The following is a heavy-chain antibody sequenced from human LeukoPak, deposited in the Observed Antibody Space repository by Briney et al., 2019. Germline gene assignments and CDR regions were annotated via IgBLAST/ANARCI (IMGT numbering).Heavy chain of an antibody. Sequence: SVKVSCTASGGTFSSYAISWVRQAPGQGLEWMGGIIPIFGTANYAQKFQGRVTITADESTSTAYMELSSLRSEDTAVYYCARLGERVGIYYDSSGSYWGQGTLVTVSS. CDR3: ARLGERVGIYYDSSGSY. CDR2: IIPIFGTA. V-gene: IGHV1-69*13. J-gene: IGHJ4*02. CDR1: GGTFSSYA. D-gene: IGHD3-22*01.